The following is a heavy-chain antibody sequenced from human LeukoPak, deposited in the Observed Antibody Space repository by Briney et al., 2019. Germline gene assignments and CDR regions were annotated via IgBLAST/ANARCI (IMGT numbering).Heavy chain of an antibody. CDR3: ARDSYSNYVFYYYGMDV. J-gene: IGHJ6*02. CDR1: GGSFSGYY. CDR2: INHSGST. V-gene: IGHV4-34*01. D-gene: IGHD4-11*01. Sequence: PSETLSLTCAVYGGSFSGYYWSWIRQPPGKGLEWIGEINHSGSTNYNPSLKSRVTISVDTSENQFSLKLSSVTAADTAVYYCARDSYSNYVFYYYGMDVWGQGTTDTVSS.